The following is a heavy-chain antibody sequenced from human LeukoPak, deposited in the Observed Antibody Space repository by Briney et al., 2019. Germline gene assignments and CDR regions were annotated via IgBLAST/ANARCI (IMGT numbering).Heavy chain of an antibody. Sequence: PGGSLRLSCAASGFTFSSYWMNWARQAPGKGLEWVSGISGSAGSTDYADSVKGRFTISRDNSKNTLYLQMNSLRAEDTAVYYCANSYGDYVTSYFDHWGQGTLVTVSS. V-gene: IGHV3-23*01. CDR1: GFTFSSYW. D-gene: IGHD4-17*01. J-gene: IGHJ4*02. CDR3: ANSYGDYVTSYFDH. CDR2: ISGSAGST.